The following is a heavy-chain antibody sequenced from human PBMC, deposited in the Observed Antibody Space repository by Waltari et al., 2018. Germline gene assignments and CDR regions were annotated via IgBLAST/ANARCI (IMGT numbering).Heavy chain of an antibody. J-gene: IGHJ4*02. CDR3: WAVSFDY. CDR1: GFSFSKAW. D-gene: IGHD1-20*01. V-gene: IGHV3-15*01. Sequence: EVQLVESGGGLIKPGGSLRLSCAASGFSFSKAWMSWVRQAAGKGLEWVGRIKNKTDCRTPYYSAPVKGRFTISRDDSKNTLYLQLNRLKSEDPAVYYCWAVSFDYWGQGTLVTVSS. CDR2: IKNKTDCRTP.